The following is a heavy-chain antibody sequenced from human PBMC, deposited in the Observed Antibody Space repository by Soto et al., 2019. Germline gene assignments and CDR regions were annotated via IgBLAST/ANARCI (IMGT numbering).Heavy chain of an antibody. V-gene: IGHV3-53*01. D-gene: IGHD2-15*01. J-gene: IGHJ6*02. CDR3: ARDRSGRWSHYGMDV. CDR2: IYSGGST. Sequence: GGSLRLSCAASGFTVSSNYMSWVRQAPRKGLEWVSVIYSGGSTYYADSVKGRFTISRDNSKNTLYLQMNSLRAEDTAVYYCARDRSGRWSHYGMDVWGQGTTVTVSS. CDR1: GFTVSSNY.